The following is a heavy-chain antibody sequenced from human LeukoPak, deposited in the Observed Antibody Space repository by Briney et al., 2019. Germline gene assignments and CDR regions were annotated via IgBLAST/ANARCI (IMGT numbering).Heavy chain of an antibody. CDR2: IYYSGST. CDR1: GGSISSYY. Sequence: PSETLSLTCTVSGGSISSYYWSWLRQPPGKGLEWIGYIYYSGSTNYNPSLKSRVTISVDTSKNQFSLRLRSVTAADTAVYYCARVTGYMVEDYFDSWGQGTLATVSS. CDR3: ARVTGYMVEDYFDS. V-gene: IGHV4-59*01. D-gene: IGHD6-13*01. J-gene: IGHJ4*02.